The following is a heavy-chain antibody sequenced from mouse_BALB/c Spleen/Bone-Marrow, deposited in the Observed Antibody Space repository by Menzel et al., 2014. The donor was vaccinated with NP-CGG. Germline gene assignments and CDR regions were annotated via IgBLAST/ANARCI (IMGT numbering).Heavy chain of an antibody. CDR1: GFTFSSYG. Sequence: EVQLQESGGGLVQPGGSLQLSCAASGFTFSSYGMSWVRPTPDKRLDLVATINSNGGSTSYPDSVKGRFTISRDNAKNTLYRQMSSLKSEDTAMYYGARDNYYEYDGFADWGQGTLDT. V-gene: IGHV5-6-3*01. D-gene: IGHD2-4*01. CDR2: INSNGGST. CDR3: ARDNYYEYDGFAD. J-gene: IGHJ3*01.